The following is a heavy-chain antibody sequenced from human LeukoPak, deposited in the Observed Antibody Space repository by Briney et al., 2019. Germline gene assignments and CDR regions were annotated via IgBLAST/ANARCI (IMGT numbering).Heavy chain of an antibody. CDR3: ARGSGFWSGYYRPYGMDV. J-gene: IGHJ6*02. CDR2: INHSGST. D-gene: IGHD3-3*01. V-gene: IGHV4-34*01. CDR1: GGSFSGYY. Sequence: PSETLSLTCAVYGGSFSGYYWSWIRQPPGKGLEWIGEINHSGSTNYNPSLKSRVTISVDTSKNQFSLKLSSVTAADTAVYYCARGSGFWSGYYRPYGMDVWGQGTTVIVSS.